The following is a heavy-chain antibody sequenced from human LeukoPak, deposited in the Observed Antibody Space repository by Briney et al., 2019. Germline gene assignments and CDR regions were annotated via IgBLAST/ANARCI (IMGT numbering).Heavy chain of an antibody. CDR2: INHSGST. D-gene: IGHD6-25*01. CDR3: ARALLALKVRLDFDY. CDR1: GGSFRGYY. V-gene: IGHV4-34*01. Sequence: PSETLSLTCAVYGGSFRGYYWSWIRQPPGKGLEWIGEINHSGSTNYNPSLKSRVTISVDTSKNQFSLKLSSVTAADTAVYYCARALLALKVRLDFDYWGQGTLVTVSS. J-gene: IGHJ4*02.